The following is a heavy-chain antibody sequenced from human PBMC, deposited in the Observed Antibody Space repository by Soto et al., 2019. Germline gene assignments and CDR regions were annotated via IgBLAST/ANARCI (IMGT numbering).Heavy chain of an antibody. D-gene: IGHD1-26*01. CDR1: GFTFSSYG. J-gene: IGHJ4*02. CDR3: AKTLWERQGGETFHY. Sequence: QVQLVESGGGVVQPGRSLRLSCAASGFTFSSYGMHWVRQAPGKGLEWVTSISYTGGNEYFADSVKGRFTISRDNSKNTVYLQMNSLRAEDTAFYYCAKTLWERQGGETFHYWGQGTLVTVSS. CDR2: ISYTGGNE. V-gene: IGHV3-30*18.